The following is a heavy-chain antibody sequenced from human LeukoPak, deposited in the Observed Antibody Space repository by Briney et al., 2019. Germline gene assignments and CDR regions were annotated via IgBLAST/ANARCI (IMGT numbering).Heavy chain of an antibody. Sequence: GGSLRLSCAATGVTFSDYYMSWIRQAPGKGLEWVSVISNVGGNKHYADSVKGRFTISRDNSKNTLYLQMNSLRPEDTAVYYCARDLSTGPADYCFDSWGQGTLVTVSS. V-gene: IGHV3-30-3*01. D-gene: IGHD2-2*01. CDR3: ARDLSTGPADYCFDS. CDR1: GVTFSDYY. CDR2: ISNVGGNK. J-gene: IGHJ4*02.